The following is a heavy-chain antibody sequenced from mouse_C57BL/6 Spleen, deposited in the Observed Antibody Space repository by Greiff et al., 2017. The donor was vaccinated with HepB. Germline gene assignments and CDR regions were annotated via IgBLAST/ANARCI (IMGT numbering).Heavy chain of an antibody. CDR3: ARPYGSSYGCFDY. V-gene: IGHV1-50*01. D-gene: IGHD1-1*01. CDR1: GYTFTSYW. J-gene: IGHJ2*01. Sequence: QVHVKQPGAELVKPGASVKLSCKASGYTFTSYWMQWVKQRPGQGLEWIGEIDPSDSYTNYNQKFKGKATLTVDTSSSTAYMQLSSLTSEDSAVYYCARPYGSSYGCFDYWGQGTTLTVSS. CDR2: IDPSDSYT.